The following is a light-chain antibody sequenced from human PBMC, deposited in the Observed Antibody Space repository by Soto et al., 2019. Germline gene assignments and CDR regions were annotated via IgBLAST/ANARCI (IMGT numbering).Light chain of an antibody. CDR2: DAS. CDR1: QSVGTF. V-gene: IGKV3-11*01. CDR3: QQYSSSPLLT. Sequence: EIVLTQSPAPLSLSPGERATLSCRASQSVGTFFAWYQQKPGQAPRLLIYDASNRATGIPARFSGSGSGTDFTLTISRLEPEDFAVYYCQQYSSSPLLTFGGGTKVDI. J-gene: IGKJ4*01.